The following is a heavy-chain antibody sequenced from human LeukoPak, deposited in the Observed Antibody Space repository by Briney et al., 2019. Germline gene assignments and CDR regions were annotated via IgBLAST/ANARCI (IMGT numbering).Heavy chain of an antibody. CDR2: ISKGSGYI. Sequence: GGSLRLSCAASGFTFSSYSMNWVRQAPGKGLEGVSSISKGSGYIYQTDSVKGRFTISRDNAKNSLFLEMNSLRVEDTAVYYCVRDMGRESIFDYWGQGTLVTVSS. D-gene: IGHD3-10*01. V-gene: IGHV3-21*01. CDR3: VRDMGRESIFDY. CDR1: GFTFSSYS. J-gene: IGHJ4*02.